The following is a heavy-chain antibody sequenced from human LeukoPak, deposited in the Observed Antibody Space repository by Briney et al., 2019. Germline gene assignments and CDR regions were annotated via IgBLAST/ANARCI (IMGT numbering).Heavy chain of an antibody. J-gene: IGHJ5*02. V-gene: IGHV3-23*01. CDR1: GFTFSSYA. Sequence: GGSLRLSCAASGFTFSSYAMCWVRQAPGKGLEWVSAISASGGTTYYADSVKGRFTISRDNSKNTLYLQTSSLRAEDTAVYYCAKEPREYCSSTSCPNWIDPWGQGTLVTVSS. D-gene: IGHD2-2*01. CDR3: AKEPREYCSSTSCPNWIDP. CDR2: ISASGGTT.